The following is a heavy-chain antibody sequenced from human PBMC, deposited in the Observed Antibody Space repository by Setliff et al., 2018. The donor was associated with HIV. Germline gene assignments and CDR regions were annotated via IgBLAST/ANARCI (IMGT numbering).Heavy chain of an antibody. Sequence: SETLSLTCSVAGASMTSHYLTWIRQPRGMGPEWIGSIYGSGTTKYNPSLRSRVTISVDKSKNQLSLSLYSVTAADTAVYYCATDPKGDGWAYFDSWGQGTLVTVSS. D-gene: IGHD6-19*01. V-gene: IGHV4-59*11. CDR2: IYGSGTT. CDR1: GASMTSHY. J-gene: IGHJ4*02. CDR3: ATDPKGDGWAYFDS.